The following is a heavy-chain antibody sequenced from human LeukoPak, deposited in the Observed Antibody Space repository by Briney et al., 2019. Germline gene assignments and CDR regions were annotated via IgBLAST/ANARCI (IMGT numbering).Heavy chain of an antibody. Sequence: GGSLRLSCAASGFTLSSYGMHWVRQAPGKGLEWVAFIRYDGSNKYYADSVKGRFTISRDNSKNTLYLQMNSLRAEDTAVYYCAKGTYRSSWEFDYWGQGTLVTVSS. D-gene: IGHD6-13*01. CDR2: IRYDGSNK. V-gene: IGHV3-30*02. CDR1: GFTLSSYG. J-gene: IGHJ4*02. CDR3: AKGTYRSSWEFDY.